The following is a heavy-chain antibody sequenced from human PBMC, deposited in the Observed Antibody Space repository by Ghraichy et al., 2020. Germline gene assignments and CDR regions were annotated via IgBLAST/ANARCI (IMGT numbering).Heavy chain of an antibody. J-gene: IGHJ5*02. CDR2: IIPLLGTS. CDR3: ARGYYYDISAYLDWFDP. V-gene: IGHV1-69*13. Sequence: SLKVSCKASAGIFTNYAVSWVRQAPGQGLEWMGGIIPLLGTSDYAQKFQGRVTITADESTHTVYMELRSLRSEDTAMYYCARGYYYDISAYLDWFDPWGQGTPVAVSS. D-gene: IGHD3-22*01. CDR1: AGIFTNYA.